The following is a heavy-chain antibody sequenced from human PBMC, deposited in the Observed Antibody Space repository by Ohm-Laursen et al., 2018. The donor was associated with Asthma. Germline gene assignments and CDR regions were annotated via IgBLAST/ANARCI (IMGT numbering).Heavy chain of an antibody. V-gene: IGHV3-74*01. D-gene: IGHD1-14*01. CDR2: LNTDGSGT. J-gene: IGHJ4*02. CDR3: ARDHPGEFDY. CDR1: GFTFSSYW. Sequence: GSLRLSCTASGFTFSSYWMHWVRQAPGKGPVWVSRLNTDGSGTWYADSVKGRFTISRDNAKNSLYLQMNSLRAEDTAVYYCARDHPGEFDYWGQGTLVTVSS.